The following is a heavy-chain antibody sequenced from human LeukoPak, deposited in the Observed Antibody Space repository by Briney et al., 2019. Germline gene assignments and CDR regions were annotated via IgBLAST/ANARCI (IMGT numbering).Heavy chain of an antibody. V-gene: IGHV1-69*04. Sequence: ASVKVSCKASGGIFSSYTFNWVRQAPGQGLEWMGRAIPILGIATYAQKFQGRITITADKSTSTAYMELSSLRSEDTAVYYCAREVDSSGHYLDYWGQGTLVTVSS. CDR2: AIPILGIA. CDR1: GGIFSSYT. D-gene: IGHD3-22*01. J-gene: IGHJ4*02. CDR3: AREVDSSGHYLDY.